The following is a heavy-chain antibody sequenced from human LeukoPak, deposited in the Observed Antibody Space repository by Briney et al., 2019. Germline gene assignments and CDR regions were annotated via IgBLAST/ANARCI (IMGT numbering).Heavy chain of an antibody. CDR2: INHSGST. J-gene: IGHJ4*02. CDR3: ARQNAVATRYVDY. V-gene: IGHV4-34*01. D-gene: IGHD6-19*01. Sequence: PSETLSLTCAVYGGSFSGYYWSWIRQPPGKGLEWIGEINHSGSTNYNPSLKSRVTISVDTSKNQFSLKLSSVTAADTAVYYCARQNAVATRYVDYWGQGTLVTVSS. CDR1: GGSFSGYY.